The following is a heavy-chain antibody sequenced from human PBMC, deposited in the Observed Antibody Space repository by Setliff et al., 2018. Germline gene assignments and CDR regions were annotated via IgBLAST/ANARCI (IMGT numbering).Heavy chain of an antibody. D-gene: IGHD3-3*01. CDR2: IYYSGST. V-gene: IGHV4-59*01. J-gene: IGHJ6*03. CDR1: GGSISSYY. Sequence: PSETLSLTCTVSGGSISSYYWSWIRQPPGKGLEWIGYIYYSGSTNYNPSLKGRVTISVDTSKNQFSLKLSSVTAADTAVYYCARDFSTPHLGVARGSYYYYYMDVWGKGTTVTVSS. CDR3: ARDFSTPHLGVARGSYYYYYMDV.